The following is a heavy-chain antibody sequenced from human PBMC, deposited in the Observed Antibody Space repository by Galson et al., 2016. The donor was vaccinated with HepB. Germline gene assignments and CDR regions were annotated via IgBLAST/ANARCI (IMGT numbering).Heavy chain of an antibody. Sequence: SLRLSCAASGFPFSIYAMSWVRQAPGKGLAWVSAISGSGGSTYYADSVRGRFTISRDNSKNTVYLQMDSLRAEDTAVYYCPRDTYGSFDPWGQGALVTVSS. V-gene: IGHV3-23*01. D-gene: IGHD3-10*01. CDR1: GFPFSIYA. CDR3: PRDTYGSFDP. J-gene: IGHJ5*02. CDR2: ISGSGGST.